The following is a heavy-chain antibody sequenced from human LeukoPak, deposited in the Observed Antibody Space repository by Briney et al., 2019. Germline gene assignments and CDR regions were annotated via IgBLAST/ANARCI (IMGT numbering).Heavy chain of an antibody. CDR3: TKAWHYYGSGRIDSFEI. Sequence: GGSLRLSCATSGFTISSYAMTWVRQPPGKGLEWVSAISAGGSTFYADSVKGRFIISRDNSKNTLYLQMNSLRAEDTAVYYCTKAWHYYGSGRIDSFEIWGQGTMVTVSS. V-gene: IGHV3-23*01. CDR1: GFTISSYA. CDR2: ISAGGST. J-gene: IGHJ3*02. D-gene: IGHD3-10*01.